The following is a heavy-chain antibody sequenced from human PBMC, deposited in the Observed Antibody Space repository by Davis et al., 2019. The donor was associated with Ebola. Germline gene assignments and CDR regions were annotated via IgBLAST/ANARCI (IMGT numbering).Heavy chain of an antibody. CDR3: ARDYDFWSGYYHPDSSYYYGMDV. CDR1: GFTFSSYS. V-gene: IGHV3-7*01. Sequence: GESLKISCAASGFTFSSYSMNWVRQAPGKGLEWVANIKQDGSEKYYVDSVKGRFTISRDNAKNSLYLQMNSLRAEDTAVYYCARDYDFWSGYYHPDSSYYYGMDVWGQGTTVTVSS. CDR2: IKQDGSEK. D-gene: IGHD3-3*01. J-gene: IGHJ6*02.